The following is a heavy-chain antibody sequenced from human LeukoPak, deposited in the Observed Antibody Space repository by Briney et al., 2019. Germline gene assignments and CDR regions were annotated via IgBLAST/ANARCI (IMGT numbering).Heavy chain of an antibody. Sequence: SETLSLTCAVYAGSFSGYYWSWIRQPPGKGLEWIGEINHSGSTNYNPSLKSRVTISVDTSKNQFSLKLSSVTAADTAVYYCARRHSSSWQRAVDYWGQGTLVTVSS. V-gene: IGHV4-34*01. CDR3: ARRHSSSWQRAVDY. CDR2: INHSGST. CDR1: AGSFSGYY. J-gene: IGHJ4*02. D-gene: IGHD6-13*01.